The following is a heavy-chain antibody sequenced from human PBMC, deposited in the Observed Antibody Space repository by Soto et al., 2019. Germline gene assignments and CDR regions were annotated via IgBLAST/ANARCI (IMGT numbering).Heavy chain of an antibody. J-gene: IGHJ6*02. CDR1: GYTFTGYY. V-gene: IGHV1-2*02. Sequence: QVQLVQSGTEVKRPGDSVKVSCKASGYTFTGYYVHWGRQAPGQGLEWMGWINPNSGDTYLAQRFQGRVTMNRDTSIGTAYMELRGLTSDDTAEYCCAKGGAIVAAGTRVYLYNAMDVWGQGTTVTVSS. D-gene: IGHD1-26*01. CDR2: INPNSGDT. CDR3: AKGGAIVAAGTRVYLYNAMDV.